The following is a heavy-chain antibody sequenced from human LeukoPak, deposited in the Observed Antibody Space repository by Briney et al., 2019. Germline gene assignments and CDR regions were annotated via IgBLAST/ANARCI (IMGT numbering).Heavy chain of an antibody. V-gene: IGHV3-20*04. CDR2: INGSGGRT. Sequence: GGSLRLSCTASGFAFDEHSMSWVREVPGEGLGWVSGINGSGGRTGYADPLRGLFTISRDNAKNSLYLQMDSLRAEDTALYYCARAPITSPFYFDYWGQGTLVTVSS. D-gene: IGHD2-2*01. CDR1: GFAFDEHS. J-gene: IGHJ4*02. CDR3: ARAPITSPFYFDY.